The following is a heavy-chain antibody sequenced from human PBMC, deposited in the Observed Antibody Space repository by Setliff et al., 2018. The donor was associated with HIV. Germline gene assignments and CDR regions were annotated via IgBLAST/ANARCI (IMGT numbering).Heavy chain of an antibody. CDR1: GGSISSSSYY. CDR3: ARRRSSGWYHYFDY. V-gene: IGHV4-39*01. CDR2: IYYSGST. J-gene: IGHJ4*02. D-gene: IGHD6-19*01. Sequence: SETLSLTCTVSGGSISSSSYYWGWVRQPPGKGLEWIGSIYYSGSTYYNPSLKSRVTIFVDTSKNQFSLKLSSVTAADTAVYYCARRRSSGWYHYFDYWGQGTLVTVSS.